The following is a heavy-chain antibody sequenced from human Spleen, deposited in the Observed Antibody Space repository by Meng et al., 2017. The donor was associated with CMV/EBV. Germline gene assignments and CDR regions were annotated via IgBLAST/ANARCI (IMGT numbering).Heavy chain of an antibody. CDR2: ISSSSTYI. CDR1: GFTFSGYT. J-gene: IGHJ4*02. Sequence: GESLKISCAVSGFTFSGYTMTWVRQAPGKGLEWVSSISSSSTYIYYADSVKGRFTISSDNAKNSLYLQMNSPRAEDTAVYYCTRDPFRGVGLGDEDFYFDYWGQGTLVTVSS. V-gene: IGHV3-21*01. D-gene: IGHD4-17*01. CDR3: TRDPFRGVGLGDEDFYFDY.